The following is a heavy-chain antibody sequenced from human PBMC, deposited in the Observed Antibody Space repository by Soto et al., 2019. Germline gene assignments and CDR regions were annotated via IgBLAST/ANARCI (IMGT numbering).Heavy chain of an antibody. CDR3: ARAYIVVVTAIQPYFDY. Sequence: LSLTCAVYGGSFSGYYWSWIRQPPGKGLEWIGEINHSGSTNYNPSLKSRVTISVDTSKNQFSLKLSSVTAADTAVYYCARAYIVVVTAIQPYFDYWGQGTLVTVS. V-gene: IGHV4-34*01. CDR1: GGSFSGYY. J-gene: IGHJ4*02. CDR2: INHSGST. D-gene: IGHD2-21*02.